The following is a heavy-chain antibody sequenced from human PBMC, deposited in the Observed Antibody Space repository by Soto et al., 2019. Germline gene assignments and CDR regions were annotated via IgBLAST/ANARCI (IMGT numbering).Heavy chain of an antibody. D-gene: IGHD5-18*01. CDR3: ARGYGSTPNMELRFGMDV. CDR1: GYILTGYS. V-gene: IGHV1-2*02. Sequence: QGYLVQSGAEVRRPGASVKVSCTAFGYILTGYSLHWVRQAPGQGLEWMGWIDPNSGATNSAERFHGRVYMTRDTSISAAYLELSSLRSDDTAVYYCARGYGSTPNMELRFGMDVWGKGPTISVSS. J-gene: IGHJ6*04. CDR2: IDPNSGAT.